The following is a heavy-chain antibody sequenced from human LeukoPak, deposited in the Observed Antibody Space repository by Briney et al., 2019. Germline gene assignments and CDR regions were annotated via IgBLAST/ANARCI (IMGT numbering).Heavy chain of an antibody. V-gene: IGHV3-74*01. J-gene: IGHJ4*02. CDR2: LNSDGSST. CDR3: ARVASSYGSGTYYDY. D-gene: IGHD3-10*01. CDR1: GFTFSNYW. Sequence: GGSLRLSCAASGFTFSNYWMHWVRQAPGKGLVWVSRLNSDGSSTSYADSVKGRFTISRDNAKNTLYLQMNSLRAEDTAVYYCARVASSYGSGTYYDYWGQGTLVTVSS.